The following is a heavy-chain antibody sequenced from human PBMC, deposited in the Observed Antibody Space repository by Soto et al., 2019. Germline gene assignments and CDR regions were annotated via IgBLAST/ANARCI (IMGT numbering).Heavy chain of an antibody. CDR2: IYYSGTT. J-gene: IGHJ6*02. V-gene: IGHV4-30-2*01. CDR1: GGSISSGTYS. Sequence: SETLSLTCTVSGGSISSGTYSWSWVRQPPGKGLEWIGYIYYSGTTYYTPSLKSRLTMSMDRANDHFSLNLTSVTAADTAVYFCARGHYYYGMDVWGQGITVTVSS. CDR3: ARGHYYYGMDV.